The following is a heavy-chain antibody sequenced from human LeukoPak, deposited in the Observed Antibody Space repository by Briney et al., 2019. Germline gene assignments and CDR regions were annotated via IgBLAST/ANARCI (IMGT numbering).Heavy chain of an antibody. CDR2: ISSDGSDK. CDR3: AKDGGRVAAALDF. Sequence: GGSLRLSCAASGSSFKSYAMHWVRQAPGKGLEWVAVISSDGSDKYYGDSVKGRLTISRDNSMNTLYLQMNSLRVEDTAVYYCAKDGGRVAAALDFWGQGTPVTVSS. J-gene: IGHJ4*02. CDR1: GSSFKSYA. V-gene: IGHV3-30*18. D-gene: IGHD6-13*01.